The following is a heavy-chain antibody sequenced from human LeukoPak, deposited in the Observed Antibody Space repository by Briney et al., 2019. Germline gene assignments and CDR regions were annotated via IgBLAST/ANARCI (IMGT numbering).Heavy chain of an antibody. J-gene: IGHJ5*02. V-gene: IGHV1-46*01. CDR1: GFGFSIYY. CDR2: INPNDGRT. CDR3: ARSYGDYET. D-gene: IGHD3-16*01. Sequence: GASVKVSCKASGFGFSIYYMHWLRQAPGEGLEWMGMINPNDGRTTYAQKFQGRVTMTRDTSTSTVYMELSSLRSEDTAVYYCARSYGDYETWGQGTLVTVSS.